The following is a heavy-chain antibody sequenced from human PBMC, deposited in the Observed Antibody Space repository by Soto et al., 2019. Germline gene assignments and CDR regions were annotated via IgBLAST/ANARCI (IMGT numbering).Heavy chain of an antibody. CDR1: GYTFTSYD. CDR2: MNPNSGNT. J-gene: IGHJ4*02. Sequence: ASVKVSCKASGYTFTSYDINWVREATGQGLEWMGWMNPNSGNTGYAQKFQGRVTMTRNTSISTAYMELSSLRSEDTAVYYCARGPRGYSGYEYNYWGQGTLVTVSS. CDR3: ARGPRGYSGYEYNY. V-gene: IGHV1-8*01. D-gene: IGHD5-12*01.